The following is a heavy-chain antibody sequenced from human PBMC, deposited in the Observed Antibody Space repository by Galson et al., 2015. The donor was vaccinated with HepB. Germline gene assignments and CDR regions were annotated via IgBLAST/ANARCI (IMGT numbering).Heavy chain of an antibody. Sequence: LRLSCAASGFSFRDYALTWNRPAPGTGLEWVGFIRGTGYCSKSESAASVNGRFSISRDDSKSIAYLQMNSLKTEDTAVSYCTRDDCATNNCFADYGDYLAAYSYYGMDVWGQGTTGSVS. V-gene: IGHV3-49*03. CDR1: GFSFRDYA. D-gene: IGHD4-17*01. J-gene: IGHJ6*02. CDR2: IRGTGYCSKS. CDR3: TRDDCATNNCFADYGDYLAAYSYYGMDV.